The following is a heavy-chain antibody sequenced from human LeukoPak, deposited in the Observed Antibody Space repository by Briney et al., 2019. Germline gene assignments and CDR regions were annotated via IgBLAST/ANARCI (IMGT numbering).Heavy chain of an antibody. CDR2: ISSSSSTI. CDR3: ARDGEGNRPYYMDV. Sequence: GGSLRLSCAASGFTFSSYSMLWVRQAPGKGLEWVSYISSSSSTIYYADSVKGRFTISRDNAKNSLYLQMNTLSAEDTAVYYCARDGEGNRPYYMDVWGKGTTVTVSS. V-gene: IGHV3-48*01. J-gene: IGHJ6*03. D-gene: IGHD1-14*01. CDR1: GFTFSSYS.